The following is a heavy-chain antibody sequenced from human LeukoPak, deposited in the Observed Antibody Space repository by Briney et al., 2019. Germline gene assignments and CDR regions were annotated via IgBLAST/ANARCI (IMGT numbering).Heavy chain of an antibody. CDR1: GFTFSSYG. CDR3: ASGWTNFDY. V-gene: IGHV3-30*03. J-gene: IGHJ4*02. Sequence: PGRSLTLSCAASGFTFSSYGMHWVRHAPGKGLEWVAVISYDGSNKYYADSVKGRFTISRDNSKNTVFLQMNSLRAEDTAVYYCASGWTNFDYWGQGTLATVSS. CDR2: ISYDGSNK. D-gene: IGHD6-19*01.